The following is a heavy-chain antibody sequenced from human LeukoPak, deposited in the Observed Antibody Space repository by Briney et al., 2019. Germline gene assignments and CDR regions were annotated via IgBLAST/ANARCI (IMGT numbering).Heavy chain of an antibody. CDR3: ARPGDFYDYVWGSPNYFDY. V-gene: IGHV3-30-3*01. CDR1: GFTFSSYA. J-gene: IGHJ4*02. CDR2: ISYDGSNK. Sequence: PGRSLRLSCAASGFTFSSYAMHWVRQAPGKGLEWVAVISYDGSNKYYADSVKGRFTISRDNSKNTLYLQMNSLRAEDTAVYYCARPGDFYDYVWGSPNYFDYWGQGTLVTVSS. D-gene: IGHD3-16*01.